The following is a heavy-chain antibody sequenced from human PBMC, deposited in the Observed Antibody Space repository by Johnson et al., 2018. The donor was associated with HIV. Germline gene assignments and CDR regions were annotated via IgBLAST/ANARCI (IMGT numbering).Heavy chain of an antibody. V-gene: IGHV3-23*04. J-gene: IGHJ3*02. CDR3: ARELEIAQGLDAFDI. Sequence: VQLVESGGGLVQPGGSLRLSCAASGCTFSNYWMTWVRQAPGKGLEWVSGISGSGGSTYYADSVKGRFTISRDNAKNSLYLQMNSLRAEDTAVYYCARELEIAQGLDAFDIWGQGTMVTVSS. CDR2: ISGSGGST. D-gene: IGHD5-24*01. CDR1: GCTFSNYW.